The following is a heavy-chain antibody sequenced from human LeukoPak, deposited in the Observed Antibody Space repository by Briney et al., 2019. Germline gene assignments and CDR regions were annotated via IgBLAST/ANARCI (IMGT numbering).Heavy chain of an antibody. Sequence: GGSLRLSCAASGFTFSSYAMHWVRQAPGKGLEWVAVISYDGSNKYYADSVKGRFTISRDNSKNTLYLQMNSLRAEDTAVYYCATMEDGYNTDYWGQGTLVTVSS. CDR3: ATMEDGYNTDY. D-gene: IGHD5-24*01. CDR1: GFTFSSYA. CDR2: ISYDGSNK. J-gene: IGHJ4*02. V-gene: IGHV3-30-3*01.